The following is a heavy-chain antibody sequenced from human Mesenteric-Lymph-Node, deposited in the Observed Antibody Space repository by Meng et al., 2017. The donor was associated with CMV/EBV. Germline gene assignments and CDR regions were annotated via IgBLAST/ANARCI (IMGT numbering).Heavy chain of an antibody. CDR3: ACLGGYNSGRDIAFDP. V-gene: IGHV4-59*01. CDR2: ISYSGST. Sequence: SETLSLTCTVSGDSMRTNYWSWIRQPPGKGLEWIAYISYSGSTNYNPSLKSRVSISVDTSKNQFSLKLTTVTPADTAVYYCACLGGYNSGRDIAFDPWGQGTLVTVSS. CDR1: GDSMRTNY. J-gene: IGHJ5*02. D-gene: IGHD6-25*01.